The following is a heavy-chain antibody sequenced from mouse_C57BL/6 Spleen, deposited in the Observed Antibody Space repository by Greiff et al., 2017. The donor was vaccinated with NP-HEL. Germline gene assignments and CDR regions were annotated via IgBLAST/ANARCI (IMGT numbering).Heavy chain of an antibody. CDR3: ARNDYDVRDFDY. V-gene: IGHV5-17*01. Sequence: EVKVVESGGGLVKPGGSLKLSCAASGFTFSDYGMHWVRQAPEKGLEWVAYISSGSSTIYYADTVKGRFTISRDNAKNTLFLQMTSLRSEDTAMYYCARNDYDVRDFDYWGQGTTLTVSS. J-gene: IGHJ2*01. D-gene: IGHD2-4*01. CDR2: ISSGSSTI. CDR1: GFTFSDYG.